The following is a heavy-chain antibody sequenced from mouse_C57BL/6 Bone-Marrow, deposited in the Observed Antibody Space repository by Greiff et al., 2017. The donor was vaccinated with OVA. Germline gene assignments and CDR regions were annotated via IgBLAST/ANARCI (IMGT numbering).Heavy chain of an antibody. CDR1: GFNIKNTY. V-gene: IGHV14-3*01. J-gene: IGHJ4*01. CDR3: AGGNFGSSFYAMDY. CDR2: IDPANDNT. Sequence: VQLQQPVAELVRPGASVKLSCTASGFNIKNTYMHWVKQRPEQGLEWIGRIDPANDNTKYAPKFQGKATMTADTSSNRAYLQLSRLSSEDTAVYWCAGGNFGSSFYAMDYWGQGTSVTVSS. D-gene: IGHD1-1*01.